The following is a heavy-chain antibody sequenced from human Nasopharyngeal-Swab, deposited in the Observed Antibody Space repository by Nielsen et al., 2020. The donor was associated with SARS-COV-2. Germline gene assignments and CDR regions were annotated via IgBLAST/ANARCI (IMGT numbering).Heavy chain of an antibody. CDR1: GFRFIDYP. D-gene: IGHD1-26*01. Sequence: GESLKISCTGSGFRFIDYPMSWFRQAPGQGLEWLGFIRSKAYGGTTEYAASVKGRFTISRDDSTNIAYLQLNSLKTEDTAVYYCAKDPSYSYDWFNPWGQGTLVTVSS. CDR2: IRSKAYGGTT. CDR3: AKDPSYSYDWFNP. V-gene: IGHV3-49*03. J-gene: IGHJ5*02.